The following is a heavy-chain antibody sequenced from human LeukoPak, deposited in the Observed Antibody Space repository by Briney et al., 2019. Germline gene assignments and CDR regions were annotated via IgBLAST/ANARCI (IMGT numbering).Heavy chain of an antibody. J-gene: IGHJ2*01. Sequence: KPSETLSLTCTVSGGSISSSSYYWSWIRQPPGKGLEWIGEINHSGSTNYNPSLKSRVTISVDTSKNQFSLKLSSVTAADTAVYYCARAFKYCSSTSCYRSRRYWYFDLWGRGTLVTVSS. CDR1: GGSISSSSYY. CDR3: ARAFKYCSSTSCYRSRRYWYFDL. V-gene: IGHV4-39*07. CDR2: INHSGST. D-gene: IGHD2-2*02.